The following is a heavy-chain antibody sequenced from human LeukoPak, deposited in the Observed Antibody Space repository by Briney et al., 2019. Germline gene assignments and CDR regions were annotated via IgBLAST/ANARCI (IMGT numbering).Heavy chain of an antibody. D-gene: IGHD1-7*01. CDR2: IYYSGST. V-gene: IGHV4-39*01. CDR3: APTNGYTWNSYWFDP. Sequence: SETLSLTCTVSGGSISSSSYYWGWIRQPPGKGLEWIGSIYYSGSTYYNPSLKSRVTISVDTSKNQFSLKLSSVTAADTAVYYCAPTNGYTWNSYWFDPWGQGTLVTVSS. J-gene: IGHJ5*02. CDR1: GGSISSSSYY.